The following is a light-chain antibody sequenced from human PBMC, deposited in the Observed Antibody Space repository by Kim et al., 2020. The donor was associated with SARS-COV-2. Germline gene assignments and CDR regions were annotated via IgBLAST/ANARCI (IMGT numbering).Light chain of an antibody. CDR3: QQYKTYSYT. CDR1: QSINSW. J-gene: IGKJ2*01. Sequence: ASVGDRVTIACRASQSINSWLAWYQQKPGKAPKLLIYKASTLESGVPSRFSGSGSGTEFTLTISSLQPDDFATYYCQQYKTYSYTFGQGTKLEI. CDR2: KAS. V-gene: IGKV1-5*03.